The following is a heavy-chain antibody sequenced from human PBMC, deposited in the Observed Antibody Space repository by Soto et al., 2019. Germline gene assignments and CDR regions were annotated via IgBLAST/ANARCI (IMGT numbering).Heavy chain of an antibody. CDR3: AKEGRVGGIDY. Sequence: GGSLRLSCVASGITFSSYAMSWVRQAPGKGLEWVSAISGSGGSTYYADSVKGRFTISRDNAKNSLYLQMNSLRAEDTAVYYCAKEGRVGGIDYWGQGTPVTVSS. CDR2: ISGSGGST. V-gene: IGHV3-23*01. J-gene: IGHJ4*01. CDR1: GITFSSYA. D-gene: IGHD6-19*01.